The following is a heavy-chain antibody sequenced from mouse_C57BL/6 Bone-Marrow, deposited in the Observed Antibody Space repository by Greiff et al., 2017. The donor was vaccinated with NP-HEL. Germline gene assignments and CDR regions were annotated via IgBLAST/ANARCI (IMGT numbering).Heavy chain of an antibody. D-gene: IGHD3-3*01. J-gene: IGHJ2*01. CDR3: ARRLGQDY. V-gene: IGHV5-6*01. CDR1: GFTFSSYG. Sequence: DVQLVESGGDLVKPGGSLKLSCAASGFTFSSYGMSWVRQTPDKRLEWVATISSGGSYTYYPDSVKGRFTISRDNAKNTLYLQMSSLKSEDTAMYYCARRLGQDYWGQGTTLTVSS. CDR2: ISSGGSYT.